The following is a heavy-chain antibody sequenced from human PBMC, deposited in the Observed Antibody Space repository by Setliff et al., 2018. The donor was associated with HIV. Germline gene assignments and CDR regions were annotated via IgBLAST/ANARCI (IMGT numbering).Heavy chain of an antibody. J-gene: IGHJ4*01. CDR2: IKQDGSEK. V-gene: IGHV3-7*03. D-gene: IGHD5-12*01. Sequence: PGGSLRLSCAASGFIFGDYWMNWLRQAPGKGLEWVANIKQDGSEKYYVGSVKGRFTISRDNSKETLYLQMNSLRAEDTAIYYCAKEVAVRGKGYFDSWGHGALVTVSS. CDR1: GFIFGDYW. CDR3: AKEVAVRGKGYFDS.